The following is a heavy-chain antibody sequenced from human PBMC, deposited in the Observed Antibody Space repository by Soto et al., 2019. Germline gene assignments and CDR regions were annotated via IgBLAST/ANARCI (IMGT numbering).Heavy chain of an antibody. D-gene: IGHD5-12*01. J-gene: IGHJ4*02. CDR1: GVSISSYY. V-gene: IGHV4-59*01. CDR3: LRGYSGYDFTY. CDR2: VYYSGST. Sequence: QVQLQESGPGLVKPSETLSLTCTVSGVSISSYYWSWIRQPPGKGLEWIGNVYYSGSTNYNPSLKSRVTISVDTSKNHFYLKLSSVTAADTAVYYCLRGYSGYDFTYWGQGILVTVSS.